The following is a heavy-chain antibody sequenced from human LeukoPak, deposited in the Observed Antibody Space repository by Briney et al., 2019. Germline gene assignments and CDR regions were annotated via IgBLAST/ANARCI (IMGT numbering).Heavy chain of an antibody. Sequence: PGGSLRLSCAASGFTFSDYYMSWIRQAPGKGLEWVSYISSSGSSTIYYADSVKGRFTISRDNAKNSLYLQMNSLRAEDTAVYYCAKGRPRGNNRYYFDYWGQGTLVTVSS. J-gene: IGHJ4*02. V-gene: IGHV3-11*04. CDR1: GFTFSDYY. D-gene: IGHD1-14*01. CDR3: AKGRPRGNNRYYFDY. CDR2: ISSSGSSTI.